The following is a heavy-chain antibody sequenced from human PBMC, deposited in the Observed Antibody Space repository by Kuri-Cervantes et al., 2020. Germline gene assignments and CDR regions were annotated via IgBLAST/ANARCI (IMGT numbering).Heavy chain of an antibody. CDR1: GYTFTSYD. CDR2: IIPIFGTA. CDR3: ARHIVATTHFDY. J-gene: IGHJ4*02. D-gene: IGHD5-12*01. V-gene: IGHV1-69*01. Sequence: VKVSCKASGYTFTSYDINWVRQATGQGLEWMGGIIPIFGTANYAQKFQGRVTITADESTSTAYMELSSLRSEDTAVYYCARHIVATTHFDYWGQGTLVTVSS.